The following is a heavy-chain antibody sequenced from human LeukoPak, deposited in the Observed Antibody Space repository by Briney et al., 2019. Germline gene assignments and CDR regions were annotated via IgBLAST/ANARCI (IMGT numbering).Heavy chain of an antibody. CDR1: GCTFSNYW. CDR2: IKEDGREQ. V-gene: IGHV3-7*03. CDR3: ARGRVSSSTWYSTYYYYFYMDV. D-gene: IGHD4-11*01. J-gene: IGHJ6*03. Sequence: PGWALRLSCAASGCTFSNYWMTWLRQAPAKGLDGVAHIKEDGREQKYVDSLKGRFTISRDNTKNSLYLRMNSLRAEDTALYFCARGRVSSSTWYSTYYYYFYMDVWGKWTTVTVSS.